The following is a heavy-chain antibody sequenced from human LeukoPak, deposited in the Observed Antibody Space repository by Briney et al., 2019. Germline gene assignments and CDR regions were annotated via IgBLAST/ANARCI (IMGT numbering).Heavy chain of an antibody. CDR2: IYSGGST. J-gene: IGHJ5*02. D-gene: IGHD4-23*01. V-gene: IGHV3-53*01. CDR1: GFTFSSYA. CDR3: ARANLYGGNTDWFDP. Sequence: GGSLRLSCAASGFTFSSYAMSWVRQAPGKGLEWVSVIYSGGSTYYADSVKGRFTISRDNSKNTLYLQTNSLRAEDTAVYYCARANLYGGNTDWFDPWGQGTLVTVSS.